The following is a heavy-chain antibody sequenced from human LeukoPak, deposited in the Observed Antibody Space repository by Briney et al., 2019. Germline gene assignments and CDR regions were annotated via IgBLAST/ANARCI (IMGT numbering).Heavy chain of an antibody. CDR3: ASPSYDILTGYPHGYWYFDL. D-gene: IGHD3-9*01. Sequence: GGSLRLSCAASGFTFSDYYMSWIRRAPGKGLEWVSYISSSGSTIYYADSVKGRFTISRDNAKNSLYLQMNSLRAEDTAVYYCASPSYDILTGYPHGYWYFDLWGRGTLVTVSS. V-gene: IGHV3-11*01. CDR2: ISSSGSTI. J-gene: IGHJ2*01. CDR1: GFTFSDYY.